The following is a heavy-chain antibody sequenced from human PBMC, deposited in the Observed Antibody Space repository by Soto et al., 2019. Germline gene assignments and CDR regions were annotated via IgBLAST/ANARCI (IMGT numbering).Heavy chain of an antibody. J-gene: IGHJ4*02. CDR3: AMEGFRPTTAY. D-gene: IGHD4-17*01. CDR1: GYTLTTYP. CDR2: IDAGKGDT. V-gene: IGHV1-3*01. Sequence: QLHLVQSGTEVKKPGASVTISCEASGYTLTTYPIHWVRQAPGQRLEWMGWIDAGKGDTRYSQTIQGRVTFTTDTAANTAYMELSDLTSADSAIYYCAMEGFRPTTAYWGQGTQVTVSS.